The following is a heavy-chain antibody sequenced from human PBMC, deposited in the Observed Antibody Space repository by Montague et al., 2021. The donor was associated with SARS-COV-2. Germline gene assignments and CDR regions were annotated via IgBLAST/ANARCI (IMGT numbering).Heavy chain of an antibody. CDR2: IYYSGST. Sequence: SETLSLTCTVSGGSTSSYYWSWIRQPPGKGLEWIGYIYYSGSTNYNPSLKSRATISVDTSKNQFSLKLSSVTAADTAVYYCARGSGWMGNAFDIWGQGTMVTVSS. D-gene: IGHD6-19*01. CDR1: GGSTSSYY. CDR3: ARGSGWMGNAFDI. V-gene: IGHV4-59*01. J-gene: IGHJ3*02.